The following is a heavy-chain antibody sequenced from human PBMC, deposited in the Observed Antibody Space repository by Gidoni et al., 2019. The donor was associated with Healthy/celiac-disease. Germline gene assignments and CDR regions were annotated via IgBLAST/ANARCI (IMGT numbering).Heavy chain of an antibody. CDR3: ARVDDSSGYPTDY. Sequence: QVQLQQWGAGLLKPSETLSLTCAVYGGSFSGYYWSWIRQPPGKGLEWIGEINHSGSTSYNPSLKSRVTISVDTSKNQFSLKLSSVTAADTAVYYCARVDDSSGYPTDYWGQGTLVTVSS. V-gene: IGHV4-34*01. CDR1: GGSFSGYY. CDR2: INHSGST. D-gene: IGHD3-22*01. J-gene: IGHJ4*02.